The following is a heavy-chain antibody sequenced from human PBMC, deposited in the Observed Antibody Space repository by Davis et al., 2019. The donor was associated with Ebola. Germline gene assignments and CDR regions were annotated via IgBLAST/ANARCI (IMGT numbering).Heavy chain of an antibody. D-gene: IGHD3-3*01. CDR2: IIPVFGIP. CDR1: GGTFSSYA. CDR3: ARIFGVVIHDY. Sequence: SVKVSCKASGGTFSSYAISWVRQAPGQGLDWMGGIIPVFGIPNYAQKFQGRVTITADESATTAYMELSSLRSDDTAVYYCARIFGVVIHDYWGQGTLVTVSP. V-gene: IGHV1-69*13. J-gene: IGHJ4*02.